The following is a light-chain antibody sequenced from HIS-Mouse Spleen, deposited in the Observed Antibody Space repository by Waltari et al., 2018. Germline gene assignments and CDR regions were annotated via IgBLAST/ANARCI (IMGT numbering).Light chain of an antibody. J-gene: IGLJ3*02. V-gene: IGLV3-21*02. CDR1: NIGSTS. CDR3: QVWDSSSDHRV. Sequence: SYVLTQPPSLSVAPGQTARITCGGHNIGSTSVHWYQQKPGQAPVLVGYDDSDRPSGIPERFSGSNSGNTATLTISRVEAGDEADYYCQVWDSSSDHRVFGGGTKLTVL. CDR2: DDS.